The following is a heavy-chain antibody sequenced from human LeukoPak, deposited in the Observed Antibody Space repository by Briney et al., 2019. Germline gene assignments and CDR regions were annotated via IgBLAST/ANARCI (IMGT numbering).Heavy chain of an antibody. CDR3: ARYYDSSGRTPGGIDI. D-gene: IGHD3-22*01. V-gene: IGHV3-53*01. CDR1: GFTVSSNY. Sequence: PGGPLRLSCAASGFTVSSNYMSWVRQAPGKGLEWVSVIFSGGTTYNADSVKGRFTISRDNSKNTLDVQMNSLRAEDTAVYYCARYYDSSGRTPGGIDIWGQGTMVTVSS. CDR2: IFSGGTT. J-gene: IGHJ3*02.